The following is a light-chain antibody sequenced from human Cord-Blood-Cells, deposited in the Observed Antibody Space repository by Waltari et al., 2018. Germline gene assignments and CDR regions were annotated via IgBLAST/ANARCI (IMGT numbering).Light chain of an antibody. J-gene: IGLJ3*02. V-gene: IGLV2-14*01. CDR2: DVS. CDR1: SSDVGGYNY. CDR3: SSYTSSSTGWV. Sequence: QSALTQPASVSGSPGQSITISCTGTSSDVGGYNYVPWYQPHPGKAPKLMIYDVSKRPSGVSNRFSGSKSGNTASLTISGLQAEDEADYYCSSYTSSSTGWVFGGGTKLTVL.